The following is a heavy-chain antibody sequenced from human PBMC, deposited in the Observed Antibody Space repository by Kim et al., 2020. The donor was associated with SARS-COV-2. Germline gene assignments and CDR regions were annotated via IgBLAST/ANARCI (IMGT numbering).Heavy chain of an antibody. CDR3: AKDLGASSSWGFDY. V-gene: IGHV3-23*01. D-gene: IGHD6-13*01. Sequence: DSVKGRFSIARDSSKNILYLHMNSLGAEDTAVYYCAKDLGASSSWGFDYWGQGTQVTVSS. J-gene: IGHJ4*02.